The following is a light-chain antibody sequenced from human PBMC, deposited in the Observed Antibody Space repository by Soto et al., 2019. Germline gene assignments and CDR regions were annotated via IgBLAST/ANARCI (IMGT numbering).Light chain of an antibody. V-gene: IGKV3-20*01. J-gene: IGKJ5*01. CDR2: GAS. CDR1: QSVSSSY. Sequence: EIVLTQSRGTLSLSPGERATLSCRASQSVSSSYLAWYQQKPGQAPRPLIYGASSRATGIPDRFSGSGSGTDFTLTICRLEPEDFAVYYCQQYGSSPPITFGQGTRLEIK. CDR3: QQYGSSPPIT.